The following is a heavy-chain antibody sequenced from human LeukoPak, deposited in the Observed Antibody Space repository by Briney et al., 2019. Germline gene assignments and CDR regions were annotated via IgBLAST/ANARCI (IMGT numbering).Heavy chain of an antibody. D-gene: IGHD3-10*01. J-gene: IGHJ5*02. CDR3: ARDDYRGVTNFDP. CDR1: GGSISPYF. CDR2: ISYTGST. Sequence: SETLSLTCTVSGGSISPYFWSWIRQPPGKGLEWIGYISYTGSTNYNPSLKSRVTISVDASKNQFSLQLTSVTAADTAVYYCARDDYRGVTNFDPWGQGTLVTVSS. V-gene: IGHV4-59*01.